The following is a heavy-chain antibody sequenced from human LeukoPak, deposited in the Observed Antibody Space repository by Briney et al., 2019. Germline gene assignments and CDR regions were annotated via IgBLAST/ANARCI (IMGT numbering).Heavy chain of an antibody. D-gene: IGHD6-19*01. CDR2: IKQDGSEK. CDR1: GFTLSSYW. CDR3: ARTSGTGWSH. V-gene: IGHV3-7*01. Sequence: GGSLRLSCAASGFTLSSYWMSWVRQAPGKGLEWVANIKQDGSEKYYVDSVKGRFTISRDNGKNSLYLQMDSLRVDDTAVYYCARTSGTGWSHWGQGTLVTVSS. J-gene: IGHJ4*02.